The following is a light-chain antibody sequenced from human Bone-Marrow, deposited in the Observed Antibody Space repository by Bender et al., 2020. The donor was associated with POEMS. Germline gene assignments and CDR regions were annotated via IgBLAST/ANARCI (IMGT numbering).Light chain of an antibody. Sequence: QSVLTQPPSASGTPGQRVTISCSGGSSNIGAHAVNWYQHLPGTAPKLLIYSSHRRPSEVPDRFSGSRSGTSASLAISGLQSEDEADYYCAVWDDSLRGHVFGTGTKVTVL. V-gene: IGLV1-44*01. J-gene: IGLJ1*01. CDR2: SSH. CDR3: AVWDDSLRGHV. CDR1: SSNIGAHA.